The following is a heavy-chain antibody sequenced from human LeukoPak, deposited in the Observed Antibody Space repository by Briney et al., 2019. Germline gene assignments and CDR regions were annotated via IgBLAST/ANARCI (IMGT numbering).Heavy chain of an antibody. V-gene: IGHV3-11*01. CDR3: ARSGYFGEMVDY. CDR1: GFTFSDFH. Sequence: PGGSLRLSCAASGFTFSDFHMSWICHAPGKGPGWLSYISSSGFTIFYADSVKGRFTISRDNIQNSLHLQMNSLRAEDAAMYYCARSGYFGEMVDYWGQGTLLTVSS. CDR2: ISSSGFTI. D-gene: IGHD3-10*01. J-gene: IGHJ4*02.